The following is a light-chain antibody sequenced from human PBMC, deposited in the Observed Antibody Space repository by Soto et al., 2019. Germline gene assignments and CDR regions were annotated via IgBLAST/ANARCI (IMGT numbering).Light chain of an antibody. J-gene: IGKJ2*01. CDR3: QQSYSNSYT. CDR1: QSMSDS. CDR2: SAS. Sequence: DIQLTQSPSSLSASVGDRVTITCRASQSMSDSLNWYQQKSGKAPKLLIYSASSLESGFPSRFSGSGSGTDFTLTISSLQPEDFGTYFCQQSYSNSYTFGQGTTLEIK. V-gene: IGKV1-39*01.